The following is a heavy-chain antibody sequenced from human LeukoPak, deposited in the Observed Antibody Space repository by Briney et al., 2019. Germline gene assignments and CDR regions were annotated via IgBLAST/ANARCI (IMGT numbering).Heavy chain of an antibody. J-gene: IGHJ4*02. V-gene: IGHV3-23*01. CDR1: GFTFSTYS. D-gene: IGHD6-13*01. CDR3: AKGRAAAYYFDY. CDR2: ISGSGGNT. Sequence: GGSLRLSCAASGFTFSTYSMTWVRQAPGKGLEWVSAISGSGGNTYYADSVKGRFTISRDNSKNTLYLQVNSLRAEDTALYYCAKGRAAAYYFDYWGQGTLVTVSS.